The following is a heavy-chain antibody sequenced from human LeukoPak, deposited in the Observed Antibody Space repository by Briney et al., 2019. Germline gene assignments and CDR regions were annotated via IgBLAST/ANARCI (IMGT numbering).Heavy chain of an antibody. Sequence: SETLSLTCTVSGGSISSYYWSWIRQPPGKGLEWIGYIYYSGSTNYNPSLKSRVIISVDTSKNQFSLKLSSVTAADTAVYYCARLNGDYDYWGQGTLVTVSS. CDR1: GGSISSYY. CDR3: ARLNGDYDY. D-gene: IGHD4-17*01. J-gene: IGHJ4*02. CDR2: IYYSGST. V-gene: IGHV4-59*08.